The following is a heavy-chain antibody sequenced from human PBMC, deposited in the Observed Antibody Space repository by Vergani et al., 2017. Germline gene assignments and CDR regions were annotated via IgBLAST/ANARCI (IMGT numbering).Heavy chain of an antibody. Sequence: EVQLVESGGGLVKPGGSLRLSCAASGFTFSSYWMSWVRQAPGKGLEWVANIKQDGSEKYYVDSVKGRFTISRDNAKNSLYLQMNSLRAEDTAVYYCASQDPTYGYYYYYYMDVWGKGTTVTVSS. D-gene: IGHD3-16*01. CDR3: ASQDPTYGYYYYYYMDV. J-gene: IGHJ6*03. V-gene: IGHV3-7*01. CDR2: IKQDGSEK. CDR1: GFTFSSYW.